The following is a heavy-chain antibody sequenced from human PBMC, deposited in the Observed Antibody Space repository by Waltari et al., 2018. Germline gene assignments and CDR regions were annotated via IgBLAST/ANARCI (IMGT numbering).Heavy chain of an antibody. Sequence: QLQLQESGPGLVKPSETLSLTCTVSGGSISSSSYYWGWIRQPPGKGLEWIGSIYYSGCTSYYPSLKSRVTISVDTSKNQFSLKLSSVTAADTAVYYCARSAPTVTTYNWFDPWGQGTLVTVSS. J-gene: IGHJ5*02. CDR2: IYYSGCT. CDR3: ARSAPTVTTYNWFDP. CDR1: GGSISSSSYY. D-gene: IGHD4-17*01. V-gene: IGHV4-39*07.